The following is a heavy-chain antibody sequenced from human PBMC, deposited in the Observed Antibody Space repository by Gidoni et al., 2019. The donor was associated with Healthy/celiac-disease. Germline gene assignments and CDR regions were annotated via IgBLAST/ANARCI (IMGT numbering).Heavy chain of an antibody. D-gene: IGHD2-21*01. J-gene: IGHJ4*02. Sequence: EVQLLESGGGLVQPGGSLRLPCADSGFTLSGYAMSWVRPAPGKGMEWLSAIGGRGGSTYYADSVKCRFTISRENSKNTLYLQMNSLRAEDTAVYYCAKGIEGDVGPYFDYWGQGTLVTVSS. CDR2: IGGRGGST. CDR1: GFTLSGYA. V-gene: IGHV3-23*01. CDR3: AKGIEGDVGPYFDY.